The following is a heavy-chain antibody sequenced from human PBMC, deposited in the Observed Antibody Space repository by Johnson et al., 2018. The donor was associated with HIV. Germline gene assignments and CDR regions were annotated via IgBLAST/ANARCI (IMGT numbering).Heavy chain of an antibody. D-gene: IGHD3-16*01. V-gene: IGHV3-30-3*01. CDR1: GFTFSSYA. J-gene: IGHJ3*02. CDR2: ISYDGSNK. Sequence: QVQLVESGGGVVQPGRSLRLSCAASGFTFSSYAIHWVRQAPGKGLEWVAVISYDGSNKYYADSVKGRFTISRDNSKNTLYLQMNSLRAEDTAVYYCARDLGWSGDAFDIWVQGTMVTVSS. CDR3: ARDLGWSGDAFDI.